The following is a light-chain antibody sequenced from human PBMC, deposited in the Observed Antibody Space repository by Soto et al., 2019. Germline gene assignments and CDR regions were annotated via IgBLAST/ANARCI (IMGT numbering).Light chain of an antibody. CDR3: CSYAGSYISEV. CDR2: DVS. J-gene: IGLJ1*01. V-gene: IGLV2-11*01. CDR1: SSDVGGYNY. Sequence: QSVLTQPRSLSGSPGQSVTISCTGTSSDVGGYNYVSWYQQHPGKAPKLMIYDVSKRPSGVPDRFSGSKSGNTASLTISGLQAEDEADYYCCSYAGSYISEVFGTGTTVTVL.